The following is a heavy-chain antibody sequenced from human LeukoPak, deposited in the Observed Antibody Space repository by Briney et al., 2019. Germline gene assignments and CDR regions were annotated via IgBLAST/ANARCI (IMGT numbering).Heavy chain of an antibody. Sequence: SETLSLTCTVSGGSISSYYWSWIRQPPGKGLEWIGYIYYSRSTNYNPSLKSRVIISVDTSKNQVSLKLSSVTAADTAVYYCARDRGWTQDGMDVWGQGTTVTVSS. V-gene: IGHV4-59*01. CDR1: GGSISSYY. D-gene: IGHD3/OR15-3a*01. CDR3: ARDRGWTQDGMDV. J-gene: IGHJ6*02. CDR2: IYYSRST.